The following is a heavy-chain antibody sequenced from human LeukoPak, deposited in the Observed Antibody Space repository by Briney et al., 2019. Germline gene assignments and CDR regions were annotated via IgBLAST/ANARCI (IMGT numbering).Heavy chain of an antibody. CDR1: GYTFTSYG. V-gene: IGHV1-18*01. CDR3: ARENLPYYYDSSPYLTNAFDI. D-gene: IGHD3-22*01. J-gene: IGHJ3*02. Sequence: GESLKIPCKGSGYTFTSYGISWVRQAPGQGLEWMGWISAYNGNTNYAQKLQGRVTMTTDTSTSTAYMELRSLRSDDTAVYYCARENLPYYYDSSPYLTNAFDIWGQGTMVTVSS. CDR2: ISAYNGNT.